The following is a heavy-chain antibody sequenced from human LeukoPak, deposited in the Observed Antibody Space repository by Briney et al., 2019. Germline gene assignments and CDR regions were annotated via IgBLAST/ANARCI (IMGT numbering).Heavy chain of an antibody. CDR3: ARSCTSATCQIED. J-gene: IGHJ4*02. CDR1: GFTFSSYW. CDR2: INTDGSTT. D-gene: IGHD2-2*01. Sequence: GGSLRLSCAASGFTFSSYWVHWVRQAPGKGLVWVSRINTDGSTTRYADSVKGRFTISRDNAKNTLYLQMNSLRAEDTAVYYCARSCTSATCQIEDWGQGTLVTVSS. V-gene: IGHV3-74*01.